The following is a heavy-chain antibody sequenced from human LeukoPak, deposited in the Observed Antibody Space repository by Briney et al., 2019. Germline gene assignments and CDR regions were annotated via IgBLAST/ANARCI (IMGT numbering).Heavy chain of an antibody. V-gene: IGHV4-59*01. D-gene: IGHD3-16*02. Sequence: SETLSLTCTVSGDSISSYYWSWLRQPPGKGLEWIGYIYYSGSTNYNPSLKSRVTISVDTSKNQFSLKLSSVTAADTAVYYCARVITYYYYYMDVWGKGTTVTVSS. CDR2: IYYSGST. CDR1: GDSISSYY. CDR3: ARVITYYYYYMDV. J-gene: IGHJ6*03.